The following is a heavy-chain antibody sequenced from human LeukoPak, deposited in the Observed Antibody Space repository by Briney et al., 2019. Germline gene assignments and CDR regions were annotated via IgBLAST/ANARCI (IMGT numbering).Heavy chain of an antibody. CDR2: IKQDGSEK. D-gene: IGHD3-3*01. V-gene: IGHV3-7*01. CDR3: ASMPTTVFGVVVPTPHY. J-gene: IGHJ4*02. Sequence: GGSLRLSCSASGFTFSSYWMSWVRQAPGKGLEWVANIKQDGSEKYYVDSVKGRFTISRDNAKNSLYLQMNSLRAEDTAVYYCASMPTTVFGVVVPTPHYWGQGTLVTVSS. CDR1: GFTFSSYW.